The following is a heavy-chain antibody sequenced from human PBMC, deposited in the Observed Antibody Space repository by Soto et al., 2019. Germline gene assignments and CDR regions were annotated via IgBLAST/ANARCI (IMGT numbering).Heavy chain of an antibody. CDR3: ARDLGYCSSTSCLVNWFDP. V-gene: IGHV1-2*02. CDR2: INPNSGGT. J-gene: IGHJ5*02. CDR1: GYTFTGYY. Sequence: ASVKVSCKASGYTFTGYYMRWVRQAPGQGLEWMGWINPNSGGTNYAQKFQGRVTMTRDTSISTAYMELSRLRSDDTAVYYCARDLGYCSSTSCLVNWFDPWGQGTLVTVSS. D-gene: IGHD2-2*01.